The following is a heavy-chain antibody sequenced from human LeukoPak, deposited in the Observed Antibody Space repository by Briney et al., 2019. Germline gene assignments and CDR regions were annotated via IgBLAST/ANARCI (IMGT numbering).Heavy chain of an antibody. V-gene: IGHV3-33*01. CDR1: GFSFSEHG. D-gene: IGHD3-10*01. CDR2: TWYDGSNS. CDR3: ARDRYFGSDGFDI. J-gene: IGHJ3*02. Sequence: PGGSLRLSCAASGFSFSEHGMHWVRQAPGKGPEWVTGTWYDGSNSHYADSVKGRFTISRDNSKNTVFLEMNSLRAEDTAVYHCARDRYFGSDGFDIWGPGTMVIVSS.